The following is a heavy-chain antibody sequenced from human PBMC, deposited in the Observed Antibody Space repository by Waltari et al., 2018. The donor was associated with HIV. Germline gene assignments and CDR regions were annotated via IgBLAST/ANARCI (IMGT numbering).Heavy chain of an antibody. CDR3: ATARQWLVDSGMDV. Sequence: VQLVQSGAEVNRPGASVKVYCKVSGYILPELSMHWVRQAPGEGLEWVGKFEPASSQTTYAQKFQGRVTMTEDTSTDTASMEVSSLRSEDTAVYYCATARQWLVDSGMDVWGQGTTVTVSS. CDR1: GYILPELS. J-gene: IGHJ6*02. CDR2: FEPASSQT. V-gene: IGHV1-24*01. D-gene: IGHD6-19*01.